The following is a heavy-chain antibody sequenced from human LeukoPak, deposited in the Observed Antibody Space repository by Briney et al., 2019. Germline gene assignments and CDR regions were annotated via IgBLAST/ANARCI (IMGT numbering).Heavy chain of an antibody. Sequence: QTGGPLSLPCAPSGFPFSSFPRIGVPRAPAKGREGVAVISYDESNKYYADSVKGRFTISRDNSKNTLYLQMNSLRAEDTAVYYCAKGSSGWLYNWFDPWGQGTLVTVSS. CDR3: AKGSSGWLYNWFDP. V-gene: IGHV3-30*18. CDR2: ISYDESNK. J-gene: IGHJ5*02. D-gene: IGHD6-19*01. CDR1: GFPFSSFP.